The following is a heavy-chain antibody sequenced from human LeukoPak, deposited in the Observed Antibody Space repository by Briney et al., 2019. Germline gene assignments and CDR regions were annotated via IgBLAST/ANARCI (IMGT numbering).Heavy chain of an antibody. CDR1: GFTFSSYG. CDR3: VKIGTTGTPDAFDI. Sequence: GGSLRLSXAASGFTFSSYGMHWVRQAPGKGLEWVAFIRYDGSNKYYADSVKGRFTISRDNSKNTLYLQMNSLRAEDTAVYYCVKIGTTGTPDAFDIWGQGTMVTVSS. V-gene: IGHV3-30*02. J-gene: IGHJ3*02. CDR2: IRYDGSNK. D-gene: IGHD1-1*01.